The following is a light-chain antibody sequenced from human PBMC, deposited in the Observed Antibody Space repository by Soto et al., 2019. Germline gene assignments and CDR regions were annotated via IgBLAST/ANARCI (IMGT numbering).Light chain of an antibody. CDR1: QSVLFSSNNKNY. CDR2: WAS. CDR3: QQSYSTPIT. V-gene: IGKV4-1*01. Sequence: DIVMTQSPDSLAVSLGERATINCKSSQSVLFSSNNKNYLAWYQQKPGQPPKLPIYWASTRESGVPNRFSGSGSGTDFTLTISSLQAEDVAVYYCQQSYSTPITFGQGTRLEIK. J-gene: IGKJ5*01.